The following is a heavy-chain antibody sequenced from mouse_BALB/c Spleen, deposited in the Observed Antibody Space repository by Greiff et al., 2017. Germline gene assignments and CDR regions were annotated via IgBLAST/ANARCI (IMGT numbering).Heavy chain of an antibody. CDR3: AGGNYEFAY. D-gene: IGHD2-1*01. CDR2: INPSTGYT. V-gene: IGHV1-7*01. Sequence: VQLQQSGAELAKPGASVKMSCKASGYTFTSYWMHWVKQRPGQGLEWIGYINPSTGYTGYNQKFKDKATLTADKSSSTAYMQLSSLTSEDSAVYYCAGGNYEFAYWGQGTLVTVSA. J-gene: IGHJ3*01. CDR1: GYTFTSYW.